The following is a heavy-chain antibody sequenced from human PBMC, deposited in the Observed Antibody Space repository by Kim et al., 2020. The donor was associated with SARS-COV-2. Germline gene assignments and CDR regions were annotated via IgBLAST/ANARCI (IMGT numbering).Heavy chain of an antibody. CDR2: INHSGNT. V-gene: IGHV4-34*01. CDR3: ARGRAGVVPAPVLGLGPFYYYYAMDV. CDR1: GGSFSGYT. Sequence: SETLSLTCAVYGGSFSGYTWSWIRQPPGKGLEWIGEINHSGNTNLSPSLKSRITISADTSKSQFSLRLKSMTAADTAVYYCARGRAGVVPAPVLGLGPFYYYYAMDVWGPGTPVAVSS. J-gene: IGHJ6*02. D-gene: IGHD2-2*02.